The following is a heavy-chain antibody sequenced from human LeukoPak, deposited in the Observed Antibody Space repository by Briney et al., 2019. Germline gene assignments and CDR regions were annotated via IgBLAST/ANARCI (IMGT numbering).Heavy chain of an antibody. CDR1: GGSISSYY. J-gene: IGHJ6*03. V-gene: IGHV4-39*01. D-gene: IGHD3-10*01. Sequence: SETLSLTCTVSGGSISSYYGGWIRHPPGKGLERIGSIYHSGNTYYNPSLKSRVTISVDTSKNQFALKLSSVTAADTAVYYCARHVVGWFGELLYISDLYYDYMDVWGKGTTATISS. CDR2: IYHSGNT. CDR3: ARHVVGWFGELLYISDLYYDYMDV.